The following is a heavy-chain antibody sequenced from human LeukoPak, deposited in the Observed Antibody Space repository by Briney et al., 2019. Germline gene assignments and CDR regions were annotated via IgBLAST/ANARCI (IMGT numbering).Heavy chain of an antibody. D-gene: IGHD4-4*01. J-gene: IGHJ6*02. CDR3: ARNPSYSNYVSSYYYYGMDV. CDR1: GFTFSDYY. Sequence: GGSLRLSCAASGFTFSDYYMSWVRQAPGKGLEWVSYISSSGSTIYYADSGKGRFTISRDNAKNSLYLRMNSLRAEDTAVYYCARNPSYSNYVSSYYYYGMDVSGQGTTVTVSS. CDR2: ISSSGSTI. V-gene: IGHV3-11*01.